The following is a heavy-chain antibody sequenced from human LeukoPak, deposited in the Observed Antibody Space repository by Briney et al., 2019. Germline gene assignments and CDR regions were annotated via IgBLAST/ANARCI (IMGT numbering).Heavy chain of an antibody. CDR3: ATLAAAGDFQH. J-gene: IGHJ1*01. CDR2: IYHSGST. V-gene: IGHV4-38-2*01. D-gene: IGHD6-13*01. Sequence: SGTLSLTCAVSAYSISSGYYWGWIRQPPGKGLEWIGSIYHSGSTYYNPSLKSRVTISVDTSKNQFSLKLSSVTAADTAVYYCATLAAAGDFQHWGQGTLVTVSS. CDR1: AYSISSGYY.